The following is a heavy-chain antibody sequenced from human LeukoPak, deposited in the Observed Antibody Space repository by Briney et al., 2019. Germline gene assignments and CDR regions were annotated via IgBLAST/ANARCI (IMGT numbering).Heavy chain of an antibody. CDR2: FDPEDGET. J-gene: IGHJ3*02. D-gene: IGHD2-15*01. Sequence: VASVKVSCKVSGYTLTELSMHWVRQAPGKGLEWMGGFDPEDGETIYAQKFQGRVTMTEDTSTDTAYMELSSLRSEDTAVYYCATQRIVVVVAATRHAFDIWGQGTMVTVSS. CDR1: GYTLTELS. CDR3: ATQRIVVVVAATRHAFDI. V-gene: IGHV1-24*01.